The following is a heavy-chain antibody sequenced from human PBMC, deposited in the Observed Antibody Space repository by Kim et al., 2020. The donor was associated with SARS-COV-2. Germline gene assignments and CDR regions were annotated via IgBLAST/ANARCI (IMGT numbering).Heavy chain of an antibody. CDR1: GYSFTSYW. CDR3: ARRVTIFGWGGYFDY. Sequence: GESLKISCKGSGYSFTSYWIGWVRQMPGKGLEWMGIIYPGDSYTRYSPSFQGQVTISADKSISTAYLQWSSLKASDTAMYYCARRVTIFGWGGYFDYWGQGTLVTVSS. CDR2: IYPGDSYT. V-gene: IGHV5-51*01. D-gene: IGHD3-3*01. J-gene: IGHJ4*02.